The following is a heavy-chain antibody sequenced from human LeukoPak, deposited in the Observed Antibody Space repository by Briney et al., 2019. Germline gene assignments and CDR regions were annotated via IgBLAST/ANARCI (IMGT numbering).Heavy chain of an antibody. J-gene: IGHJ4*02. CDR3: ARTRARQYYFDY. V-gene: IGHV4-31*03. D-gene: IGHD4-11*01. Sequence: SQTLTLTCTVPGSPTTRGGYHCSWIRQHPGKGLEWIGYIYYSGSTYYNPSLKSRVTISVDTSKNQFSLKLSSVTAADTAVYYCARTRARQYYFDYWGQGTLVTVSS. CDR2: IYYSGST. CDR1: GSPTTRGGYH.